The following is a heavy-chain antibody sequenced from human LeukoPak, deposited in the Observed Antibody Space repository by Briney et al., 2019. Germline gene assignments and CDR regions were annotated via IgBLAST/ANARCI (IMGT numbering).Heavy chain of an antibody. CDR1: GISVSNDY. J-gene: IGHJ3*01. V-gene: IGHV3-53*04. CDR3: ARDRRGEKDFDV. Sequence: GGSLRLSCAASGISVSNDYMSWVRQAPGKGLEWVSAIYADGYTRDAASVKGRFSISRHNSKNTVYLQTDNLRPEDTAVYYCARDRRGEKDFDVWGPGTMVTVSS. CDR2: IYADGYT.